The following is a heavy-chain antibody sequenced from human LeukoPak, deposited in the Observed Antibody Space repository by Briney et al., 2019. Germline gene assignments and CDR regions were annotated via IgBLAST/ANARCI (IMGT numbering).Heavy chain of an antibody. J-gene: IGHJ3*02. Sequence: SETLSLTCTVSGGSISSYYWSWIRQPPGKGLEWIGYIHYSGSTNYNPSLKSRVTISVDTSKNQFSLKLSSVTAADTAVYYCARDGFWGGDAFDIWGQGTMVTVSS. D-gene: IGHD7-27*01. V-gene: IGHV4-59*12. CDR3: ARDGFWGGDAFDI. CDR1: GGSISSYY. CDR2: IHYSGST.